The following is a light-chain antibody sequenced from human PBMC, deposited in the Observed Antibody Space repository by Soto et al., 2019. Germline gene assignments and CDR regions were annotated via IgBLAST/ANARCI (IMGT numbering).Light chain of an antibody. CDR1: QSVGNN. V-gene: IGKV3-11*01. J-gene: IGKJ5*01. Sequence: EIVMTQSPATLSVSPGERATLSCRASQSVGNNLAWYQQKPGQAPRLLIYGASNRATGIPARFSGSGSGTDFTLTISSLEPEDFAIYYCQQRSGWPLITFGQGTRLEIK. CDR3: QQRSGWPLIT. CDR2: GAS.